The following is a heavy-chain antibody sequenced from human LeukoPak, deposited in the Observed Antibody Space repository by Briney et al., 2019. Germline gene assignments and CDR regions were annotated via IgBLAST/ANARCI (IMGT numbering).Heavy chain of an antibody. V-gene: IGHV3-49*03. D-gene: IGHD3-10*01. CDR1: GFTFGDYA. CDR3: TRDKRRVRGVIIVSY. CDR2: IRSKAYGGTT. Sequence: GGSLRLSCTASGFTFGDYAMSWFRQAPGKGLEWVGFIRSKAYGGTTEYAASVKGRFTISRDDSKSIAYLQMNSLKTEDTAVYYCTRDKRRVRGVIIVSYWGQGTLVTVSS. J-gene: IGHJ4*02.